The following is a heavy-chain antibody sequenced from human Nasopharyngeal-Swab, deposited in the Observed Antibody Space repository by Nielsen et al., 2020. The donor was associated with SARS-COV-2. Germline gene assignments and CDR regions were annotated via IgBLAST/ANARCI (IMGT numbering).Heavy chain of an antibody. J-gene: IGHJ4*02. D-gene: IGHD5-12*01. Sequence: WIRQPPGKGLDWVSGIGASDGQTHYAGSVTGRFTISRDNSKNTLYLQMNSLSADDTALYYCVKGAIVPTIWELDFWGQGTLVTVSS. CDR3: VKGAIVPTIWELDF. V-gene: IGHV3-23*01. CDR2: IGASDGQT.